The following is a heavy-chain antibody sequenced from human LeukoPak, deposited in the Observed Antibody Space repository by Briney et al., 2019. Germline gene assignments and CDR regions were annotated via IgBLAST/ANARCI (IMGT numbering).Heavy chain of an antibody. CDR1: GYTFTGYY. J-gene: IGHJ4*02. V-gene: IGHV1-2*06. CDR3: ARTSITWIQLVDY. CDR2: INPNSGGT. D-gene: IGHD5-18*01. Sequence: GASVKASCKASGYTFTGYYMHWVRQAPGQGLEWMGRINPNSGGTNYAQKFQGRVTMTRDTSISTAYMELSRLRSDDTAVYYCARTSITWIQLVDYWGQGTLVTVSS.